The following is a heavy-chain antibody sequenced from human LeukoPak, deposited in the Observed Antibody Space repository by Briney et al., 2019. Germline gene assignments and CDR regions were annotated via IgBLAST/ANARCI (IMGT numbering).Heavy chain of an antibody. Sequence: GGSLRLSCAASGFTFSSYSMNWVRQAPGKGLEWVSYISSSGGIIYYADSVKGRFTISRDNAKNSLYLQMNSLRAEDTAVYYCAREVSGSDPYDAFDIWGQGTMVTVSS. CDR3: AREVSGSDPYDAFDI. D-gene: IGHD3-10*01. V-gene: IGHV3-48*04. CDR1: GFTFSSYS. J-gene: IGHJ3*02. CDR2: ISSSGGII.